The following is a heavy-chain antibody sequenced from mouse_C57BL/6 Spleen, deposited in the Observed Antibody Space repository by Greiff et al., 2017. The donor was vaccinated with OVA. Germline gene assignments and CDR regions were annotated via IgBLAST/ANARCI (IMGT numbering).Heavy chain of an antibody. Sequence: LEESVAELVRPGASVKLSCTASGFNITHTYLHWGKQRPEQGLAVIGRIDPANGNSKYAPKFQSKATITANTSSNTADMQLSRLTSEDTAIYYCARELFGYFDYWGQGTTLTVSS. J-gene: IGHJ2*01. V-gene: IGHV14-3*01. CDR3: ARELFGYFDY. CDR1: GFNITHTY. D-gene: IGHD1-1*01. CDR2: IDPANGNS.